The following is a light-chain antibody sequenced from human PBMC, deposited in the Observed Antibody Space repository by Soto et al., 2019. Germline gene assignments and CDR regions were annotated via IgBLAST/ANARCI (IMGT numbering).Light chain of an antibody. CDR3: SSYTSSSTLAV. CDR2: DVS. Sequence: QSALTQPASVSGSPGQSITISSTGTSSDLGGYNYVSWYQQHPGKAPKLMIYDVSNRPSGVSNRFSGSKSGNTASLTISGLQAEDEADYYCSSYTSSSTLAVFGGGTQLTVL. V-gene: IGLV2-14*01. J-gene: IGLJ7*01. CDR1: SSDLGGYNY.